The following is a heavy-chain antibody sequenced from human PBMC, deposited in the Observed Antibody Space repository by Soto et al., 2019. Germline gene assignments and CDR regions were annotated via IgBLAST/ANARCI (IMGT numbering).Heavy chain of an antibody. CDR3: ASGIAAAGPTYYYFAY. Sequence: QVQLVQSGAEVKKPGSSVKVSCKASGGTFSSYAISWVRQAPGQGLEWMGGIIPIVGTANYAQKFQGRVTITAVESTSTAYMELSILRSEDTAVYYCASGIAAAGPTYYYFAYWGQGTLVTVSS. J-gene: IGHJ4*02. CDR1: GGTFSSYA. CDR2: IIPIVGTA. D-gene: IGHD6-13*01. V-gene: IGHV1-69*01.